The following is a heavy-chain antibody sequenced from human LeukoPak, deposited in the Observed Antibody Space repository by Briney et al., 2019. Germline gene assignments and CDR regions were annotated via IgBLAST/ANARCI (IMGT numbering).Heavy chain of an antibody. CDR3: ARDPYSSSWIDY. CDR1: GGTFSNYA. Sequence: ASVKVSCKASGGTFSNYAISWVRQAPGQGLEWMGWINPNSGGTNYAQKFQGRVTMTRDTSISTAYMELSRLRSDDTAVYYCARDPYSSSWIDYWGQGTLVTVSS. CDR2: INPNSGGT. J-gene: IGHJ4*02. V-gene: IGHV1-2*02. D-gene: IGHD6-13*01.